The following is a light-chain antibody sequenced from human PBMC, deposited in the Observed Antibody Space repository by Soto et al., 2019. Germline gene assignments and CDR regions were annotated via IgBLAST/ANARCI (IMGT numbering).Light chain of an antibody. V-gene: IGKV3-15*01. CDR1: QSISDT. CDR3: QQYNDWPFT. J-gene: IGKJ3*01. CDR2: GVS. Sequence: EIVMTQSPATLSVSPGGRATLSCRASQSISDTLAWYQQKPGQAPRLLIYGVSTRATGIPARFSGSESGTEFTLTISSLQSEDFAVYYCQQYNDWPFTFGPGTKVDIK.